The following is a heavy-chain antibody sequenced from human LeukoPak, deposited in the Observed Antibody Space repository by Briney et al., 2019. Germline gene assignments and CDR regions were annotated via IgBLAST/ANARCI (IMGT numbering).Heavy chain of an antibody. Sequence: ASVKVSCKASGYTFTSYGISWVRQAPGPGHEWMGWISAYNGNTNYAQKLQGRVTMTTDTSTSTAYMELRSLRSDDTAVYYCASGRYSSGCPDYWGQGTLVTVSS. CDR2: ISAYNGNT. V-gene: IGHV1-18*01. J-gene: IGHJ4*02. CDR1: GYTFTSYG. CDR3: ASGRYSSGCPDY. D-gene: IGHD6-19*01.